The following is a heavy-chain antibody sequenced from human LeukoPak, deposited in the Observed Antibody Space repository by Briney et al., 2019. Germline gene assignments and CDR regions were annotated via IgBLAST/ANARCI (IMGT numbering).Heavy chain of an antibody. Sequence: GGSLRLSCVASGFTFSSYGMHWVRQAPGKGLEWVAFIRYDGSQNYNADSVKGRFIISRDNSKNTLYVQMNSLRAEDTAVYYCAKDHGYYYYGSGSPLVGYFDYWGQGTLATVSS. CDR3: AKDHGYYYYGSGSPLVGYFDY. V-gene: IGHV3-30*02. CDR2: IRYDGSQN. D-gene: IGHD3-10*01. J-gene: IGHJ4*02. CDR1: GFTFSSYG.